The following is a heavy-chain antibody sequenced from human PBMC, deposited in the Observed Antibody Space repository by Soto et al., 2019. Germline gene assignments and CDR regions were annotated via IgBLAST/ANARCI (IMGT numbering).Heavy chain of an antibody. V-gene: IGHV1-69*12. D-gene: IGHD3-16*01. CDR1: GGTFSSYA. CDR3: GRGGGWGDY. J-gene: IGHJ4*02. Sequence: QVQLVQSGAEVKKPGSSVKVSCKASGGTFSSYAISWVRQAPGQGLEWMGGIIPIFGTANYAQKFQGRVTITADEPTSTAYREVGSLRSEDRAVYYWGRGGGWGDYWGQGTLVTVSS. CDR2: IIPIFGTA.